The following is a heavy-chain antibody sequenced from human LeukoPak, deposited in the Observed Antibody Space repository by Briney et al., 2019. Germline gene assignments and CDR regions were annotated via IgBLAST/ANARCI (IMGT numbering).Heavy chain of an antibody. CDR3: ATNIITMVRGVIIFSLDY. CDR1: GYTLTELS. J-gene: IGHJ4*02. Sequence: ASVKVSCKVSGYTLTELSTHWVRQAPGKGLEWMGGFDPEDGETIYAQKFQGRVTMTEDTSTDTAYMELSSLRSEDTAVYYCATNIITMVRGVIIFSLDYWGQGTLVTVSS. CDR2: FDPEDGET. D-gene: IGHD3-10*01. V-gene: IGHV1-24*01.